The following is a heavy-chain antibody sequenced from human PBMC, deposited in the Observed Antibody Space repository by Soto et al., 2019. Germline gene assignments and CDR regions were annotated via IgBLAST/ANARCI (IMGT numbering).Heavy chain of an antibody. D-gene: IGHD6-6*01. Sequence: GGSLRLSCAASGFTFSSYGMHWVRQAPGKGLEWVAVIWYDGSNKYYADSVKGRFTISRDNSKNTLYLQMNSLRAEDTAVYYCATDLRSSSYYFDSWGQGTLVTVSS. CDR1: GFTFSSYG. CDR3: ATDLRSSSYYFDS. CDR2: IWYDGSNK. J-gene: IGHJ4*02. V-gene: IGHV3-33*01.